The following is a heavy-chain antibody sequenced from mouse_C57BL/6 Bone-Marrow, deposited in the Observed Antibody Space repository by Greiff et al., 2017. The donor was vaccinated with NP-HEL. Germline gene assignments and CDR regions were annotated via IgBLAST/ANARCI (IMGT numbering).Heavy chain of an antibody. Sequence: EVKLVESEGGLVQPGSSMKLSCTASGFTFSDYYMAWVRQVPEKGLEWVANINYDGSSTYYLDSLKSRFIISRDNAKNILYLQMSSLKSEDTATYYCARGYYGSSYSWYFDVWGKGTTVTVSS. CDR2: INYDGSST. CDR1: GFTFSDYY. J-gene: IGHJ1*03. D-gene: IGHD1-1*01. CDR3: ARGYYGSSYSWYFDV. V-gene: IGHV5-16*01.